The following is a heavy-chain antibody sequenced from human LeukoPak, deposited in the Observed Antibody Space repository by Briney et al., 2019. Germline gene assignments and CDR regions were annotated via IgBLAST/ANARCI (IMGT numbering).Heavy chain of an antibody. CDR2: IYTSGGT. D-gene: IGHD3-22*01. J-gene: IGHJ4*02. CDR1: GGSISSGSYY. Sequence: SETLSLTCTVSGGSISSGSYYWSWIRQPAGKGLEWIGRIYTSGGTNYNPSLKSRVTISLDTSKTQFSLKLSSVTAADTAMYYCARSGGLWLLTYYFDYWGQGTLVTVSS. V-gene: IGHV4-61*02. CDR3: ARSGGLWLLTYYFDY.